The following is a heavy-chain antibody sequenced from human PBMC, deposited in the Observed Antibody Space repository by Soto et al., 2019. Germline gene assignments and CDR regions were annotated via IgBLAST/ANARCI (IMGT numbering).Heavy chain of an antibody. CDR1: GGTFSRYG. Sequence: VKVSCKASGGTFSRYGISWVRQAPGQGLEWMGGIIPMFAKANYAQKFQDRVTITADESTGTAYMELRSLRFEDTAVYYCTRDGTLYDSSAYYYLYWGQGTLVTVSS. D-gene: IGHD3-22*01. CDR3: TRDGTLYDSSAYYYLY. CDR2: IIPMFAKA. J-gene: IGHJ4*02. V-gene: IGHV1-69*01.